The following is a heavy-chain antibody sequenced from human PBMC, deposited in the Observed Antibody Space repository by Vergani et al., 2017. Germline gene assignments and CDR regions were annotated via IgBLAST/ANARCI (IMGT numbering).Heavy chain of an antibody. CDR1: GGSISSHY. V-gene: IGHV4-59*11. J-gene: IGHJ6*03. CDR2: IYYSGST. D-gene: IGHD2-21*01. CDR3: ARGKHIVAKGVMDV. Sequence: QVQLQESGPGLVKPSETLSLTCTVSGGSISSHYWSWIRQPPGKGLEWIGYIYYSGSTNYNPSLKSRVTISVDTSKNQFSLKLSSVTAADTAVYYCARGKHIVAKGVMDVWGKGTTVTVSS.